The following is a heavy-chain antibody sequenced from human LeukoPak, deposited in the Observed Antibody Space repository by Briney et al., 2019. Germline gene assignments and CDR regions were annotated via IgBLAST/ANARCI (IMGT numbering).Heavy chain of an antibody. J-gene: IGHJ4*02. V-gene: IGHV3-48*03. CDR1: GFTFSSYE. Sequence: GGSLRLSCAASGFTFSSYEMNWVRQAPGEGPGWGSYISSSGSTIYYADSVKVRFTISRDNAKNSLYLQMNSLRAEDTAVYYCAREMYSYGTPWYYFDYWGQGTLVTVSS. D-gene: IGHD5-18*01. CDR2: ISSSGSTI. CDR3: AREMYSYGTPWYYFDY.